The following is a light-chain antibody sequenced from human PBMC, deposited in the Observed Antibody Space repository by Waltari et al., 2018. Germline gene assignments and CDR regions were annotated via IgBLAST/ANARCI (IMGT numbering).Light chain of an antibody. Sequence: TVMTQSPLSLPVIPGEPASISCRSSQSLLYSNGYNYLNWYLQKPGQSPQLLIYLGSNRASGVPDRFSGSGSGTDFTLKISRVEAEDVGVYYCMQSLQTPITFGQGTRLEIK. CDR3: MQSLQTPIT. V-gene: IGKV2-28*01. J-gene: IGKJ5*01. CDR1: QSLLYSNGYNY. CDR2: LGS.